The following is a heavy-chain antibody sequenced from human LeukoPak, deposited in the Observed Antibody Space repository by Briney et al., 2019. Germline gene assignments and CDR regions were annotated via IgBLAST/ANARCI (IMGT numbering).Heavy chain of an antibody. CDR3: ARDGGKGFGEPAQDYYYGLDV. Sequence: SETLSLTCTVSGGSISSYYWSWIRQPAGKGLEWIGRIYTSGSTNYNPSLKSRVTMSVDTSKNQFSLKLSSVTAADTAVYYCARDGGKGFGEPAQDYYYGLDVWGQGTTVTVSS. CDR2: IYTSGST. CDR1: GGSISSYY. V-gene: IGHV4-4*07. D-gene: IGHD3-10*01. J-gene: IGHJ6*02.